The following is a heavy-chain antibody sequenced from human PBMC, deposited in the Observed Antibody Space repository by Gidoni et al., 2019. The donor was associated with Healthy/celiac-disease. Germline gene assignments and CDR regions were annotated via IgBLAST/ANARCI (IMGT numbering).Heavy chain of an antibody. J-gene: IGHJ3*02. Sequence: QVQLQQWGAGLLKPSETLSLTCAVYGGSFSGYYWSWIRQPPGKGLEWIGEINHSGSTNYNPPLKSRVTISVDTSKNQFSLKLSSVTAADTAVYYCARPGEYSSSLGSANDAFDIWGQGTMVTVSS. CDR1: GGSFSGYY. CDR2: INHSGST. V-gene: IGHV4-34*01. D-gene: IGHD6-6*01. CDR3: ARPGEYSSSLGSANDAFDI.